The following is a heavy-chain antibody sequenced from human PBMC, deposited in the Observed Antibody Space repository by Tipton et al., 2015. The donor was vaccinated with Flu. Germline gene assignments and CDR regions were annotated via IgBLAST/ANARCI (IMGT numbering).Heavy chain of an antibody. V-gene: IGHV4-39*07. CDR2: VFHSGTA. CDR1: GASVINNDLY. D-gene: IGHD1-1*01. Sequence: TLSLTCTVSGASVINNDLYWGWVRQPPGKEPEWIGSVFHSGTAYYSLSLERRTTISIDTSKNQFSLSLRSVTAADTAAYYCTRQLEAATRSSNWGQGTLVTVPS. CDR3: TRQLEAATRSSN. J-gene: IGHJ4*02.